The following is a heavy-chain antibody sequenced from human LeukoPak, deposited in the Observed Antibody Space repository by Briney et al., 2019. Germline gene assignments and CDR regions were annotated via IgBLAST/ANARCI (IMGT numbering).Heavy chain of an antibody. J-gene: IGHJ4*02. CDR2: ISGSGGST. CDR1: GFTFSSYA. Sequence: PGGSLRLSCAASGFTFSSYAMSWVRQAPGKGLEWVSAISGSGGSTYYADSVKGRFTISRDNSKNTLYLQMNSLRAEDTVVYYCAKDRRGWFKYYFDYWGQGTLVTVSS. D-gene: IGHD2-15*01. V-gene: IGHV3-23*01. CDR3: AKDRRGWFKYYFDY.